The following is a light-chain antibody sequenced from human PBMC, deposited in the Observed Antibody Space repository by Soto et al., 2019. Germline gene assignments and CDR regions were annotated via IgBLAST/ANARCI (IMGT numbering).Light chain of an antibody. V-gene: IGKV3D-20*02. CDR1: QSFNSIY. J-gene: IGKJ1*01. CDR2: DES. Sequence: VLTQSPGTLSLSPGDSAALPCRDSQSFNSIYLAWYQRQAGQAPRILIYDESTRAAGTPGRFSGSGSGTDLTLTISRLEPEDFAVYYCQQRDNWPWTXGQGTKVDI. CDR3: QQRDNWPWT.